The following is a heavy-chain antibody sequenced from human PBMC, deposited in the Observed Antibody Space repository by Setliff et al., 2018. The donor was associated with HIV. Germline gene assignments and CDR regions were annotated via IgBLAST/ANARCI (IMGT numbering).Heavy chain of an antibody. D-gene: IGHD3-10*01. CDR2: INGNGENT. CDR1: GFTFNSYT. CDR3: AQGAIRDSGSHITTR. J-gene: IGHJ4*02. V-gene: IGHV3-64D*09. Sequence: GGSLRLSCSASGFTFNSYTMHWVRQAPGKGLEYVSAINGNGENTYYADSVKGRFTISRDNSKNTLYLQMSSLRADDTAVYYCAQGAIRDSGSHITTRWGQGTLVTVSS.